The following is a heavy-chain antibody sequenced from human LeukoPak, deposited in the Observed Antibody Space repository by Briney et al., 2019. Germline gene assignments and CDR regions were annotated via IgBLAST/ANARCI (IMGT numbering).Heavy chain of an antibody. CDR3: ARDKDSYALRALFDY. D-gene: IGHD5-18*01. CDR2: IIPILGIA. Sequence: ASVKVSCRASGGTFSSYAISWVRQAPGQGLEWMGRIIPILGIANYAQKFQGGVTITADKSTSTAYMELSSLRSEDTAVYYCARDKDSYALRALFDYWGQGTLVTVSS. CDR1: GGTFSSYA. J-gene: IGHJ4*02. V-gene: IGHV1-69*04.